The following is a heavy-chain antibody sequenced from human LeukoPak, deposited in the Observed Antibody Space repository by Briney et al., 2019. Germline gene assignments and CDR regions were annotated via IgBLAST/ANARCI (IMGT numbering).Heavy chain of an antibody. Sequence: GGSLRLSCAASGFTFSSYGMHWVRQAPGKGLEWVAFIRYDGSNKYYADSVKGRFTISRDNSKNTLYLQMKSLRAEDTAVYYCASWGYYGSAGSNWFDPWGQGTLVTVSS. CDR3: ASWGYYGSAGSNWFDP. CDR2: IRYDGSNK. D-gene: IGHD3-10*01. V-gene: IGHV3-30*02. J-gene: IGHJ5*02. CDR1: GFTFSSYG.